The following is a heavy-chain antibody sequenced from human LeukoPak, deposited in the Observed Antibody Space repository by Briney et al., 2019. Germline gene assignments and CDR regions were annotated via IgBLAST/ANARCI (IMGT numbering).Heavy chain of an antibody. CDR3: ARGGGLDV. J-gene: IGHJ6*02. D-gene: IGHD3-16*01. CDR1: GFALSSHW. CDR2: VNRDGSET. Sequence: GGSLRLSCAASGFALSSHWMTWVRQVPGRGPEWVANVNRDGSETYYLDSVKGRFTISRDNAKNSLYLQMSNLRDEDTAVYFCARGGGLDVWGQGATVTVSS. V-gene: IGHV3-7*03.